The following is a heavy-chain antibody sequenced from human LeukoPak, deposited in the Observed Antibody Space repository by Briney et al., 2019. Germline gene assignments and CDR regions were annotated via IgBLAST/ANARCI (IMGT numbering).Heavy chain of an antibody. J-gene: IGHJ5*02. D-gene: IGHD3-22*01. CDR3: ARDLRGYSPANWFDP. CDR2: ISSSSSTI. CDR1: GFTFSSYS. Sequence: GGSLRLSCAASGFTFSSYSMNWVRQAPGKGLEWVSYISSSSSTIYYADSVRGRFTVSRDNAKNSLYLQMSSLRAEDTAVYYCARDLRGYSPANWFDPWGQGTLVTVSS. V-gene: IGHV3-48*04.